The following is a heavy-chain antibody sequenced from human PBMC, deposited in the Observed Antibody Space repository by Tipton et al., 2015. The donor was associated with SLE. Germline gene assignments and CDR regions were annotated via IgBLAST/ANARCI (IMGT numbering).Heavy chain of an antibody. V-gene: IGHV3-74*01. J-gene: IGHJ4*02. CDR1: GFTFSSYW. D-gene: IGHD4-17*01. CDR3: ARVLRGGLRYFDS. Sequence: SLRLSCVASGFTFSSYWIHWVRQAPGKGLVWVPRIENDGSSTRYADSVKGRLTISRDNAKNTVYLQMNSLRVEDTAVYYCARVLRGGLRYFDSWGQGALVTVSS. CDR2: IENDGSST.